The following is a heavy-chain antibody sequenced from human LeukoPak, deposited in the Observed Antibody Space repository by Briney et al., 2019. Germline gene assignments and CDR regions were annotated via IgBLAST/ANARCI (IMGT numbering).Heavy chain of an antibody. CDR3: ARDLHYAFDI. J-gene: IGHJ3*02. Sequence: GGSLGLSCAASGFTFSSYSMNWVRQAPGKGLEWVSYVGAIGSSTISYADSVMGRFTISRDNAKNSVFLQMNSLRAEDTAVYYCARDLHYAFDIWGKGTMVTVSS. CDR2: VGAIGSSTI. CDR1: GFTFSSYS. V-gene: IGHV3-48*01.